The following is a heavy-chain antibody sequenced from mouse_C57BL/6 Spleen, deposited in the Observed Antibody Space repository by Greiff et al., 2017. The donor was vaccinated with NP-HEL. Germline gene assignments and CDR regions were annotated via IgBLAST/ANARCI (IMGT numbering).Heavy chain of an antibody. CDR2: INPNNGGT. V-gene: IGHV1-26*01. Sequence: EVKLMESGPELVKPGASVKISCKASGYTFTDYYMNWVKQSHGKSLEWIGDINPNNGGTSYNQKFKGKATLTVDKSSSTAYMELRSLTSEDSAVYYCARNRWYFDVWGTGTTVTVSS. CDR3: ARNRWYFDV. J-gene: IGHJ1*03. CDR1: GYTFTDYY.